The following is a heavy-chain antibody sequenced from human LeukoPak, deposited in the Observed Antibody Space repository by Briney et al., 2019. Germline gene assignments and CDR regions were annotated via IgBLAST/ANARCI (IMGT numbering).Heavy chain of an antibody. V-gene: IGHV3-21*01. Sequence: GGSLGLSCAASGFTFSSYSMNWVRQAPGKGLEWVSSISSSSSYIYYADSVKGRFTISRDNAKNSLYLQMNSLRAEDTAVYYCAREGYSSSPNDAFDIWGQGTMVTVSS. CDR3: AREGYSSSPNDAFDI. J-gene: IGHJ3*02. CDR2: ISSSSSYI. CDR1: GFTFSSYS. D-gene: IGHD6-6*01.